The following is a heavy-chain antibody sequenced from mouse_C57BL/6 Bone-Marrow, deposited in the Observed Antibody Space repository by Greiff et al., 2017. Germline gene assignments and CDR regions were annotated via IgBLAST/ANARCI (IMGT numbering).Heavy chain of an antibody. CDR3: ARWGIYYGPYYYAMDY. CDR1: GYTFPSYW. V-gene: IGHV1-53*01. CDR2: INPSNGGT. J-gene: IGHJ4*01. D-gene: IGHD2-1*01. Sequence: QVQLQQPGTELVKPGASVKLSCKASGYTFPSYWLNWVKQRPGQGLEWIGNINPSNGGTNYNEKFKSQATLTVDKSSSTAYMQLSSLTSEDSAVYYCARWGIYYGPYYYAMDYWGQGTSVTVAS.